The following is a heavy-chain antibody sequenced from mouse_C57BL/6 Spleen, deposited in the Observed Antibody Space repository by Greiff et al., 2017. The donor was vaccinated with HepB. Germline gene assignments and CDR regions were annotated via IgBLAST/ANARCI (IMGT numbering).Heavy chain of an antibody. J-gene: IGHJ3*01. CDR3: ARYSIYYDADGFAY. CDR1: GYTFTSYW. CDR2: IDPSDSYT. V-gene: IGHV1-50*01. D-gene: IGHD2-4*01. Sequence: QVQLQQPGAELVKPGASVKLSCKASGYTFTSYWMQWVKQRPGQGLEWIGEIDPSDSYTNYNQKFKGKATLTVDTSSSTAYMQLSSLTSEESAVYYWARYSIYYDADGFAYWGQGTLVTVSA.